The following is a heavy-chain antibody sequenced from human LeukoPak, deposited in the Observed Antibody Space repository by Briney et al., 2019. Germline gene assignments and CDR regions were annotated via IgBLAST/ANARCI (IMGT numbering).Heavy chain of an antibody. CDR2: ISSSGSTI. Sequence: GGSLRLSCAASGFTFSDYYMSWIRQAPGNGLEWVSYISSSGSTIYYADSVKGRFTISRDNAKNSLYLQMNSLRAEDTAVYYCAAYYDFWSGYSNYYGMDVWGQGTTVTVSS. V-gene: IGHV3-11*01. CDR3: AAYYDFWSGYSNYYGMDV. CDR1: GFTFSDYY. J-gene: IGHJ6*02. D-gene: IGHD3-3*01.